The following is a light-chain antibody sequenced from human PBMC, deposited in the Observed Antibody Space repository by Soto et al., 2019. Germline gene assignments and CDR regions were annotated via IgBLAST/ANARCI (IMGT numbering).Light chain of an antibody. CDR1: HSVSTW. Sequence: DIQLTQSPSTLSASIGDRVTITCRASHSVSTWLAWYQQKPGKAPEALIYKASSLESGVPSRFSGSGSETEFTLTISSLQPDDFATYYCQQYNAYWTFGQGTKVEIK. V-gene: IGKV1-5*03. CDR3: QQYNAYWT. J-gene: IGKJ1*01. CDR2: KAS.